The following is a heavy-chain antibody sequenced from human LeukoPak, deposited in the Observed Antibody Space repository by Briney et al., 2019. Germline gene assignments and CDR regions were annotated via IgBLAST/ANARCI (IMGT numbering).Heavy chain of an antibody. CDR1: GYSFTGHY. V-gene: IGHV1-2*02. Sequence: AASVKVSCKASGYSFTGHYVHWVRQAPGQGLERLGCINPNSGATNYAQTFQGRVAMTSDTSVSTAYMEVRRLTSDDTAVYYCAKGLRQDLINWFDPWGQGTPVTVSS. D-gene: IGHD3-16*01. CDR3: AKGLRQDLINWFDP. CDR2: INPNSGAT. J-gene: IGHJ5*02.